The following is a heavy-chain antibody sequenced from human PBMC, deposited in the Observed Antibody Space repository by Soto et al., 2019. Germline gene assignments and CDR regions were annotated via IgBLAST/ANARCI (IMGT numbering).Heavy chain of an antibody. Sequence: QVQLVQYGAEVKKPGSSVKVSCKASADTFNSYSLIWLRQAPGQRLEWMGGITPVFGTADYAQSFEDRLTITADDSTSTVYMELSSLRSDDTAVYYCARSLEGTTVTNWFDPWGQGALVTVSS. CDR3: ARSLEGTTVTNWFDP. CDR1: ADTFNSYS. J-gene: IGHJ5*02. CDR2: ITPVFGTA. D-gene: IGHD4-17*01. V-gene: IGHV1-69*01.